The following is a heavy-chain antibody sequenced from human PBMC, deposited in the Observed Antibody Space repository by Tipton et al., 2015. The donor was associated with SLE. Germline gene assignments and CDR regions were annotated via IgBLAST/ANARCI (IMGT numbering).Heavy chain of an antibody. CDR3: ARGNSTYSG. V-gene: IGHV4-34*01. J-gene: IGHJ4*02. Sequence: TLSLTCAVYGGSFSGYYWSWIRQPPGKGLEWIGEINHSGSTNYNPSLKSRVTISVDTSKNQFSLKLSSVTAADTAVYYCARGNSTYSGWGQGTLVTVSP. CDR1: GGSFSGYY. D-gene: IGHD4-11*01. CDR2: INHSGST.